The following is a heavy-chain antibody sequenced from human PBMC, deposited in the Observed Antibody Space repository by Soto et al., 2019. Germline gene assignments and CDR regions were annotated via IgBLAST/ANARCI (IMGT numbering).Heavy chain of an antibody. CDR2: ISSSST. D-gene: IGHD3-10*01. CDR3: ARPPPGSTIIVCGMDV. CDR1: GFPFSSYR. V-gene: IGHV3-21*01. J-gene: IGHJ6*04. Sequence: GGSLRLSCAASGFPFSSYRMNWVRQAPGKGLEWVSSISSSSTYYAPSVKGRFTISRDNAKNSLYLQMNSLRAEDTAVYSCARPPPGSTIIVCGMDVWGEGTSVTVSS.